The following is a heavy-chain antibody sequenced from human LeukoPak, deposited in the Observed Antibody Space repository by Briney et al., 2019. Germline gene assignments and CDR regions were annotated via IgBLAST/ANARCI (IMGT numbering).Heavy chain of an antibody. Sequence: PGGPLRPSFAASGFPVSTNYMSGARQAPGKGLGWVSVIYIGGSTFYAYSVKGRFTISRDNSKNTLYLQMNSLRAEDTAVYYCARTAGYSSSWDLSDYWGQGTLVTVSS. CDR1: GFPVSTNY. J-gene: IGHJ4*02. D-gene: IGHD6-13*01. CDR3: ARTAGYSSSWDLSDY. V-gene: IGHV3-53*01. CDR2: IYIGGST.